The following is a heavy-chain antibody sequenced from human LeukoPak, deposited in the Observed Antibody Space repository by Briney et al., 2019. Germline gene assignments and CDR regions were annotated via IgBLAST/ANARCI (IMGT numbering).Heavy chain of an antibody. CDR1: GGSISGGDYY. CDR3: ARWELPRGGYFDY. J-gene: IGHJ4*02. CDR2: IYYSGST. Sequence: SQTLSLTCTVSGGSISGGDYYWSWIRQPPGKGLEWIGYIYYSGSTYYNPSLKSRVTISVDTSKNQFSLKLSSVTAADTAVYYCARWELPRGGYFDYWGQGTLVTVSS. V-gene: IGHV4-30-4*01. D-gene: IGHD1-26*01.